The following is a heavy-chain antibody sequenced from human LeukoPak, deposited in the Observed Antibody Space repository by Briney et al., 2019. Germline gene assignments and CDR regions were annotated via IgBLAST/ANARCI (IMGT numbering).Heavy chain of an antibody. CDR1: GGTFSGYA. D-gene: IGHD2-2*01. V-gene: IGHV1-69*13. CDR2: IIPIFGTA. Sequence: SVKVSCKASGGTFSGYAISWVRQAPGQGLEWMGGIIPIFGTANYAQKFQGRVTITADESTSTAYMELSSLRSEDTAVYYCARDGVGNEGEFRVVVPAAPYYFDYWGQGTLVTVSS. CDR3: ARDGVGNEGEFRVVVPAAPYYFDY. J-gene: IGHJ4*02.